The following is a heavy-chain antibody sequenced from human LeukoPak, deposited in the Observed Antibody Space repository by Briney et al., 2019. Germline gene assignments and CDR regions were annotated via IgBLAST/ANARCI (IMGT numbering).Heavy chain of an antibody. J-gene: IGHJ4*02. V-gene: IGHV3-23*01. CDR3: AKDSSGWSFDY. CDR2: ISGSGGST. D-gene: IGHD6-19*01. Sequence: GGSLRLSCATSGFTFSNAWMNWVRQAPGKGLEWVSAISGSGGSTYYADSVKGRFTISRDNSKNTLYLQMNSLRAEDTAVYYCAKDSSGWSFDYWGQGTLVTVSS. CDR1: GFTFSNAW.